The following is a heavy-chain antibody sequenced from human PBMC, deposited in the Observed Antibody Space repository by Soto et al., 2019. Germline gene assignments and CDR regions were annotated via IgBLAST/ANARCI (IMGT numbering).Heavy chain of an antibody. Sequence: QLQLQESGPGLVKPSETLSLTCTVSGGSISSSSYYWGWIRQPPGKGLEWIGSIYYSGSTYYNPSLKSRVTISVDTSTTQFSLKLSSVTAADTAVYYCARRGFGSFQTRHAFDIWGQGTMVTVSS. CDR2: IYYSGST. J-gene: IGHJ3*02. D-gene: IGHD3-3*01. CDR3: ARRGFGSFQTRHAFDI. CDR1: GGSISSSSYY. V-gene: IGHV4-39*01.